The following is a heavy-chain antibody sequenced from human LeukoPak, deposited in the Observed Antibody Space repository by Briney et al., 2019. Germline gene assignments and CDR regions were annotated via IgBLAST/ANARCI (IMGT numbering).Heavy chain of an antibody. V-gene: IGHV1-2*02. CDR2: INPNSGVT. CDR3: ARVAYCSTGVCLNFGY. Sequence: ASVKVSXKSSGYTFTGHYMHWMRQAPGQGLEWMGWINPNSGVTRYAQRFQGRVTMTRDTSTSTAYMELNRLKSDDTATYYCARVAYCSTGVCLNFGYWGQGTLVTVSS. J-gene: IGHJ4*02. D-gene: IGHD2-8*01. CDR1: GYTFTGHY.